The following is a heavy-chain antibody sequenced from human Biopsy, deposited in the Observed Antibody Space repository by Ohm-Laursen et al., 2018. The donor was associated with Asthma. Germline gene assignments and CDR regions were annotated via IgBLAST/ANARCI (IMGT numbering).Heavy chain of an antibody. Sequence: SSVKVSCKISGYSLTDLSMHWVRQAPGQGLEWMGGHDHEEGGTVNARRFQGRVTMTEDTSTDTAYMELSSLSSDDTAVYYCASDFPKDYVRYNFQFWGQGTLVTVSS. D-gene: IGHD4-17*01. CDR1: GYSLTDLS. J-gene: IGHJ4*02. V-gene: IGHV1-24*01. CDR3: ASDFPKDYVRYNFQF. CDR2: HDHEEGGT.